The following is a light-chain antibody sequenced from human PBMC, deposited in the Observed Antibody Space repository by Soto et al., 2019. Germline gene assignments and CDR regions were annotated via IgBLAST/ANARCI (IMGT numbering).Light chain of an antibody. CDR2: EGS. J-gene: IGLJ2*01. CDR1: SSDVGAYNL. CDR3: SSYAGSNNVV. V-gene: IGLV2-14*02. Sequence: QSALTQPASVSGSPEQSITISCTGTSSDVGAYNLVSWYQQHPGKAPRLIIYEGSKRPSGISHRFSGSKSGNTASLTVSGLQAEDEADYYCSSYAGSNNVVFGGGTQLTVL.